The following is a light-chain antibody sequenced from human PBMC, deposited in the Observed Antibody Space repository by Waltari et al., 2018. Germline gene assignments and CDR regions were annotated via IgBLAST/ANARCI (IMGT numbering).Light chain of an antibody. J-gene: IGKJ4*01. CDR1: PTVLYNSNNKNY. CDR3: QQYYTTPLT. V-gene: IGKV4-1*01. CDR2: WAS. Sequence: DIVMTQSPDSLAVSLGERATINCKSSPTVLYNSNNKNYLAWYQQKPGKPPQPLFYWASTRESGVPDRFSGSGSGTDFALTISSLQAEDVAVYYCQQYYTTPLTFGGGTKVEIK.